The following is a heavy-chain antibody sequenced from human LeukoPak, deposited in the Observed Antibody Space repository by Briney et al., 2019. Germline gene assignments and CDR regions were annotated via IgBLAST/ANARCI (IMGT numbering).Heavy chain of an antibody. CDR2: ISDSGSP. CDR1: GGSINTYY. D-gene: IGHD2-15*01. J-gene: IGHJ5*02. Sequence: SETLSLTCTVSGGSINTYYWSWLRQAPGKGLEWIGYISDSGSPSYNSSLKSRVTISIDTSKKQFSLMLSSVTAADTAIYYCARSTQRYCSGGTCFPYWFDPWGRGALVTVSS. V-gene: IGHV4-59*01. CDR3: ARSTQRYCSGGTCFPYWFDP.